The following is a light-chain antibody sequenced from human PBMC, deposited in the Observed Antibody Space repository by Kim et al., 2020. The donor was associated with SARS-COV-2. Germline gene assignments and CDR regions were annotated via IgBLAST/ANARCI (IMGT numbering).Light chain of an antibody. CDR1: HNINSY. CDR3: QQRGEWPIT. V-gene: IGKV3-11*01. J-gene: IGKJ5*01. CDR2: DAS. Sequence: EIVLTQSPATLSLSPGERATLSCRASHNINSYLAWYQQKPGQAPRLLIYDASNRATGIPARFSGSGSGTDFTLTISSLEPEDFAVFYCQQRGEWPITFGQETRRGIK.